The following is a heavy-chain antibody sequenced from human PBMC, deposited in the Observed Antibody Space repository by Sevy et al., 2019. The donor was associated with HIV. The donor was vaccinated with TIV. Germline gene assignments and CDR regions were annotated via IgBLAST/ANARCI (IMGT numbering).Heavy chain of an antibody. CDR3: ARGVPGDSSGYIYDFDY. CDR1: GFTFNSYA. V-gene: IGHV3-30-3*01. CDR2: ISYDGSNK. J-gene: IGHJ4*02. Sequence: GGSLRLSCAASGFTFNSYAMHWVRQAPGKGLEWVAVISYDGSNKYYADSVKGRFTISRDNSKNTLYLQMNSLRAEDTAVYYCARGVPGDSSGYIYDFDYWGQGTLVTVSS. D-gene: IGHD3-22*01.